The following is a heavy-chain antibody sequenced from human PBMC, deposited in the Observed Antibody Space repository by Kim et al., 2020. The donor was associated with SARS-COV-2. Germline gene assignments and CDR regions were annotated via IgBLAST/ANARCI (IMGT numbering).Heavy chain of an antibody. D-gene: IGHD6-13*01. CDR3: ARDRDSSSWYYFDY. J-gene: IGHJ4*02. Sequence: GGSLRLSCAASGFTFSSYAMHWVRQAPGKGLEWVAVISYDGSNKYYADSVKGRFTISRDNSKNTLYLQMNSLRAEDTAVYYCARDRDSSSWYYFDYWGQG. V-gene: IGHV3-30-3*01. CDR2: ISYDGSNK. CDR1: GFTFSSYA.